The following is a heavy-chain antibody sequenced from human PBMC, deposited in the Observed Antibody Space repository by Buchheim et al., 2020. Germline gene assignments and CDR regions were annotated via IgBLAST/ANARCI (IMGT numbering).Heavy chain of an antibody. D-gene: IGHD3-22*01. CDR3: ARDSPLSGYYPDYSYYGMDV. Sequence: QVQLQESGPGLVKPSQTLSLTCTVSGGSISSGGYYWSWIRQHPGKGLEWIGYIHYSGSTYYNPSLKIRVIISVDTSENQFFLKLSSVTAADTAVYYCARDSPLSGYYPDYSYYGMDVWGQGTT. V-gene: IGHV4-31*03. J-gene: IGHJ6*02. CDR2: IHYSGST. CDR1: GGSISSGGYY.